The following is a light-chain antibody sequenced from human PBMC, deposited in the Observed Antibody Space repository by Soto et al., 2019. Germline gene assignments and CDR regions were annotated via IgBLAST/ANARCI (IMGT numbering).Light chain of an antibody. J-gene: IGKJ4*01. CDR2: AAS. Sequence: DIQMTQSPSSLSASFGDRVTITCRASQGIGVYLAWFQQKPGNAPKLLIYAASTLQSGVPSRFSGSGSGTDFTLTIGGLQPEDVATYYCQKYNSAPLTFGGGTKVEIK. CDR1: QGIGVY. CDR3: QKYNSAPLT. V-gene: IGKV1-27*01.